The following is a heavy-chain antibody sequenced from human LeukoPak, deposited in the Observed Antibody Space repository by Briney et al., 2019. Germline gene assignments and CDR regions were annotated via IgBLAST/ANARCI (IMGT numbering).Heavy chain of an antibody. J-gene: IGHJ4*02. CDR1: GFTFSNYA. V-gene: IGHV3-11*05. Sequence: PGRSLRLSCAASGFTFSNYAMHWIRQAPGKGLEWVSYISSSSSYTDYADSVKGRFTISRDNAKNSLNLQMNSLRAEDTAVYYCARDSGYSGYSDYWGQGTLVTVSS. CDR3: ARDSGYSGYSDY. D-gene: IGHD5-12*01. CDR2: ISSSSSYT.